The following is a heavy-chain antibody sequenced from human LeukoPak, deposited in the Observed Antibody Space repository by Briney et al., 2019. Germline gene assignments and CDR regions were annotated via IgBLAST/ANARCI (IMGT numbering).Heavy chain of an antibody. CDR3: ARDSLPTYYYGSGSYYGYFQH. J-gene: IGHJ1*01. CDR1: GYTFTSYA. CDR2: SNAGNGNT. D-gene: IGHD3-10*01. V-gene: IGHV1-3*01. Sequence: GASVKVCCKASGYTFTSYAMHWVRQAPGQRLEWTGWSNAGNGNTKYSQKFQGRVTITRDTSASTAYMELSSLRSEDTAVYYCARDSLPTYYYGSGSYYGYFQHRGQGTLVTVSS.